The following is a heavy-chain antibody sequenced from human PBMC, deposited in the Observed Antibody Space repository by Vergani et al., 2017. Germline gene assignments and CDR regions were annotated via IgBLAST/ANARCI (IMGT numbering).Heavy chain of an antibody. J-gene: IGHJ4*02. CDR3: ARMEVLWFGELLSFDY. D-gene: IGHD3-10*01. CDR1: GYTFTGYY. Sequence: QVQLVQSGAEVKKPGASVKVSCKASGYTFTGYYMHWVRQAPGQGLEWMGWIIPIFGTANYAQKFQGRVTITADESTSTAYMELSSLRSEDTAVYYCARMEVLWFGELLSFDYWGQGTLVTVSS. V-gene: IGHV1-69*01. CDR2: IIPIFGTA.